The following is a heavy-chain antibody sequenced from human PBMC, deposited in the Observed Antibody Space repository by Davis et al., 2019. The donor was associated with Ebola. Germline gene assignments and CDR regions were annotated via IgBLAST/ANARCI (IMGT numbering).Heavy chain of an antibody. Sequence: GGSLRLSCAAPGFTFSSYGMHWVRQAPGKGLEWVAFIRYDGSNKYYADSVKGRFNISRDNSKNTLYLQMNSLCAEDTAVYYCARYLGIVRATEYFDYWGQGTLVTVSS. J-gene: IGHJ4*02. CDR3: ARYLGIVRATEYFDY. CDR1: GFTFSSYG. D-gene: IGHD1-26*01. V-gene: IGHV3-30*02. CDR2: IRYDGSNK.